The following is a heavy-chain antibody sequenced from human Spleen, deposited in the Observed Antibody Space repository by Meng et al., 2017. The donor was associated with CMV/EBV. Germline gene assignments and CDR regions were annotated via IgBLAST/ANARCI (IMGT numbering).Heavy chain of an antibody. Sequence: GESLKISCSASGFPFSSYGMHWVRQAPGKGLEWVSAISGSGGTTYYADSVKGRFTISRDNSKNTLYLQMNSLRAEDTAVYYCAKGLGYCSSTSCPAFDYWGQGTLVTVSS. J-gene: IGHJ4*02. D-gene: IGHD2-2*01. CDR1: GFPFSSYG. V-gene: IGHV3-23*01. CDR3: AKGLGYCSSTSCPAFDY. CDR2: ISGSGGTT.